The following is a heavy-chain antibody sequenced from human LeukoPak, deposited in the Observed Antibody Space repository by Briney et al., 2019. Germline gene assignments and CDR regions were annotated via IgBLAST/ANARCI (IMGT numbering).Heavy chain of an antibody. V-gene: IGHV3-7*01. Sequence: PGGSLRLSCAASGFTFSSYWMSWVRQAPGKGLEWVANIKQDGSEKYYVDSVKGRFTISRDNTKNSLFLQMNSLRAEDTAVYYCLVIASAGTGYWGQRTLVTVSS. D-gene: IGHD6-13*01. CDR2: IKQDGSEK. J-gene: IGHJ1*01. CDR1: GFTFSSYW. CDR3: LVIASAGTGY.